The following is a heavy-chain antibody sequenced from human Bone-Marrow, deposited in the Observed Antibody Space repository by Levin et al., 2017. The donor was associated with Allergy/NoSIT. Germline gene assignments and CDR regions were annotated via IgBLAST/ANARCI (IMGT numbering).Heavy chain of an antibody. D-gene: IGHD6-13*01. CDR3: ATSGIAAAGTAFGVSWLYFQH. CDR1: GGSFSGYY. CDR2: INHSGST. J-gene: IGHJ1*01. Sequence: SETLSLTCAVYGGSFSGYYWSWIRQPPGKGLEWIGEINHSGSTNYNPSLKSRVTISVDTSKNQFSLKLSSVTAADTAVYYCATSGIAAAGTAFGVSWLYFQHWGQGTLVTVSS. V-gene: IGHV4-34*01.